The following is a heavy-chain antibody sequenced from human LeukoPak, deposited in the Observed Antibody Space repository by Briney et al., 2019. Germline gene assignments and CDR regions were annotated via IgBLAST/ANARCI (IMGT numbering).Heavy chain of an antibody. CDR3: AREGITIFGVVSVKGMDV. J-gene: IGHJ6*02. D-gene: IGHD3-3*01. Sequence: ASVKVSCKASGYTFTFFDMHLVRQPPGQGLEWMGLINPKSGSTSYAQKFQGRVTMTRDTSISTAYMELSRLRSDDTAVYYCAREGITIFGVVSVKGMDVWGQGTTVTVSS. V-gene: IGHV1-2*02. CDR2: INPKSGST. CDR1: GYTFTFFD.